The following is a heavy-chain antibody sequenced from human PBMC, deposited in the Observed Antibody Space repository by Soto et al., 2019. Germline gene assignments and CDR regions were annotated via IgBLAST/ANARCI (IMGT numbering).Heavy chain of an antibody. V-gene: IGHV5-51*01. J-gene: IGHJ6*03. CDR3: ARLGSSSAVPYYYYYYYMDV. CDR1: GYSFTSCW. CDR2: IYPGDSDT. D-gene: IGHD6-6*01. Sequence: GESLKISCKGSGYSFTSCWIGWVRQMPGKGLEWMGIIYPGDSDTRYSPSFQGQVTISADKSISTAYLQWSSRKASDTAMYYCARLGSSSAVPYYYYYYYMDVWGKGTTVTVSS.